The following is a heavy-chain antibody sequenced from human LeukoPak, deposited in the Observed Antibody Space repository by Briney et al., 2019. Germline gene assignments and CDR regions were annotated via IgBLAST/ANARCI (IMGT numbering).Heavy chain of an antibody. J-gene: IGHJ3*02. CDR3: ATCVVVVPAAYASGAFDI. Sequence: GESLKISCKGSGYSFTSYWIGWVRQMPGKGLEWMGIIYPGDSDTRYSPSFQGQVTISADKSISTAYLQWSSLKASDTAMYYCATCVVVVPAAYASGAFDIWGQGTMVTVSS. CDR2: IYPGDSDT. V-gene: IGHV5-51*01. CDR1: GYSFTSYW. D-gene: IGHD2-2*01.